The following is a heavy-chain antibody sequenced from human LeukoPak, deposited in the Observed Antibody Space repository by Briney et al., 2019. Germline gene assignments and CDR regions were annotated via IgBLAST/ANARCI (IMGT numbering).Heavy chain of an antibody. J-gene: IGHJ4*02. CDR3: TRLTGDDCSSTSCCDY. V-gene: IGHV3-73*01. CDR1: GFTFSGSA. CDR2: IRSKANSYAT. D-gene: IGHD2-2*01. Sequence: GGSLKLSCAASGFTFSGSAMHWVRQASGKGLEWVARIRSKANSYATAYAASVKGRFTISRDDSKNTAYLQMNSLKTEDTAVYYCTRLTGDDCSSTSCCDYWGQGTLVTVSS.